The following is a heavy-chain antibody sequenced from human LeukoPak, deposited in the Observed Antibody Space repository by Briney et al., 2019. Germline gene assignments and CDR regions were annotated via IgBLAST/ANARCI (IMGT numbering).Heavy chain of an antibody. CDR3: ARDYARDTTMV. Sequence: SGGSLRPSCAASGFTFSIYDMHWVRQAPGKGLEWVAFTSYDGSDKYYADSVRGRFTISRDNSKNRLYLQMNSLRAEDTAMYYCARDYARDTTMVWGQGTLVTVSS. D-gene: IGHD5-18*01. J-gene: IGHJ4*02. V-gene: IGHV3-30-3*01. CDR1: GFTFSIYD. CDR2: TSYDGSDK.